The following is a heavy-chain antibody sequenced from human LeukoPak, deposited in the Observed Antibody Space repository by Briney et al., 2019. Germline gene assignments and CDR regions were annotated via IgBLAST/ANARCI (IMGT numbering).Heavy chain of an antibody. CDR3: ARRYCTGGTCYSDRGAFDI. CDR2: VYYTGST. CDR1: GDSISSSSYY. Sequence: SETLSLTCTVSGDSISSSSYYWDWIRRPPGKGLEWIGSVYYTGSTDYNSSLKSRVTISVDTSKNQFSLRLSSVTAADTAVYYCARRYCTGGTCYSDRGAFDIWGQGTMVTVSS. J-gene: IGHJ3*02. D-gene: IGHD2-15*01. V-gene: IGHV4-39*07.